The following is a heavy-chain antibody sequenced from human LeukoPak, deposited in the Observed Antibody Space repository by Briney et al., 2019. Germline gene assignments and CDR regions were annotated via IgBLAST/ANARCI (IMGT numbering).Heavy chain of an antibody. CDR2: ISRSGSTI. V-gene: IGHV3-48*04. CDR1: GFTFSSHS. J-gene: IGHJ6*03. CDR3: ARVLNVRHPDYYYYMDV. Sequence: AGSLRLSCAASGFTFSSHSMNWVRQAPGKGLEWVSSISRSGSTIYYADSVKGRFTISRDNAKNSLYLQMNSLRAEDTAVYYCARVLNVRHPDYYYYMDVWGKGTTVTISS. D-gene: IGHD3-10*02.